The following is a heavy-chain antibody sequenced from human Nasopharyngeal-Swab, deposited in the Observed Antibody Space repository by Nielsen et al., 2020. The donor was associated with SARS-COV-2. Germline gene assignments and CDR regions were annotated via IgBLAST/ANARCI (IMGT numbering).Heavy chain of an antibody. CDR3: ATGGLGS. CDR2: IKSKTDGGTT. CDR1: GFTFNNAW. J-gene: IGHJ5*02. D-gene: IGHD6-25*01. V-gene: IGHV3-15*01. Sequence: GESLKISCAASGFTFNNAWMTWVRQTPGKGVEWVGRIKSKTDGGTTDYAAPVRDRFTISRDDSKNTVYLQMKSLETEDTAIYYCATGGLGSWGQGTLVTVSS.